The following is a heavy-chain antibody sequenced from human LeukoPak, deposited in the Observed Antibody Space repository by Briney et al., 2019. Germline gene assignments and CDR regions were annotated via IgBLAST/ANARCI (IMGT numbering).Heavy chain of an antibody. J-gene: IGHJ4*02. CDR2: ISAYNGNT. CDR1: GYTFTSYG. Sequence: GASVKVSCKASGYTFTSYGISWVRQAPGQGLEWMGWISAYNGNTNYAQKLHGRVTMTTDTSTSTAYMELRSLRSDDTAAYYCARMLCSGGSCSEEYYFDYWGQGTLVTVSS. D-gene: IGHD2-15*01. V-gene: IGHV1-18*01. CDR3: ARMLCSGGSCSEEYYFDY.